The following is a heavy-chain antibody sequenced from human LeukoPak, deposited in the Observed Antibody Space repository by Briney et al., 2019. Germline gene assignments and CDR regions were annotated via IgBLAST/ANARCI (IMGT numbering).Heavy chain of an antibody. D-gene: IGHD2-21*02. CDR2: IIPIFGTA. Sequence: ASVKVSCKASGGTFSSYAISWVQQAPGQGLEWMGGIIPIFGTANYAQKFQGRVTITADESTSTAYMELSSLRSEDTAVYYCARAGYCGGDCYFGYWGQGTLVTVSS. J-gene: IGHJ4*02. CDR1: GGTFSSYA. V-gene: IGHV1-69*13. CDR3: ARAGYCGGDCYFGY.